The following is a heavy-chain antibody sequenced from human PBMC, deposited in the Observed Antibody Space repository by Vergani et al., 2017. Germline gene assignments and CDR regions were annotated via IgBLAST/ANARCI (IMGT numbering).Heavy chain of an antibody. D-gene: IGHD2-15*01. Sequence: QVQLVESGGGVVQPGRSLRLSCAASGFTFSSYGMHWVRQAPGKGLEWVAVISYDGSNKYYADSVKGRFTISRDNSKNTLYLQMNSLRAEDTAVYYCAKGRNPVVVAATSYFDYWGQGTLVTVSS. CDR1: GFTFSSYG. J-gene: IGHJ4*02. CDR2: ISYDGSNK. V-gene: IGHV3-30*18. CDR3: AKGRNPVVVAATSYFDY.